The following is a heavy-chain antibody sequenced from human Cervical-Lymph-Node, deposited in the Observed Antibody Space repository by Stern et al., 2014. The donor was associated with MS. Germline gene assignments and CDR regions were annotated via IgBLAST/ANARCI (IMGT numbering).Heavy chain of an antibody. CDR2: IYPGNSAP. Sequence: VQLVQSGAEMKKPGESLKISCKGSGYSFTLYWIGWVRQMPGKGLEWMGLIYPGNSAPRSSPSFQGQVTISADKSISTAYLQWSSLKASDTAMYYCAALVRGSYFYWGQGTLVTVSS. CDR3: AALVRGSYFY. CDR1: GYSFTLYW. V-gene: IGHV5-51*01. J-gene: IGHJ4*02. D-gene: IGHD1-26*01.